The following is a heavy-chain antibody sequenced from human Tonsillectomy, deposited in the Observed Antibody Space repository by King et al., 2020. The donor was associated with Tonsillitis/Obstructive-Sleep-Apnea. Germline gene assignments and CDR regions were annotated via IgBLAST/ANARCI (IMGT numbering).Heavy chain of an antibody. CDR1: GFTFSSYG. CDR2: IWYDGSNK. J-gene: IGHJ4*02. CDR3: ARGDSSGWWLSDLDY. V-gene: IGHV3-33*01. Sequence: QLVQSGGGVVQPGRSLRLSCAASGFTFSSYGMHWVRQAPGKGLEWVAVIWYDGSNKYYADSVKGRFTISRDNSKNTLYLQMNSLRAEDTAVYYCARGDSSGWWLSDLDYWGQGTLVTVSS. D-gene: IGHD6-19*01.